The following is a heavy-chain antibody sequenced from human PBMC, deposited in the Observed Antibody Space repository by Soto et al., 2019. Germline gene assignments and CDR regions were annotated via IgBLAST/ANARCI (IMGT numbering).Heavy chain of an antibody. CDR3: AKGLRFLEWLPLFDY. CDR2: LSYDGNIQ. D-gene: IGHD3-3*01. CDR1: GFTLSHHG. V-gene: IGHV3-30*18. Sequence: QVHLVESGGGVVQPGRSLRLSCEASGFTLSHHGMHWVRQAPGTGLEWVAGLSYDGNIQYYADSVKDRFTISRDPSKSTLFLQMNSLRPEDTAVYYCAKGLRFLEWLPLFDYWGQGTQVTVSS. J-gene: IGHJ4*02.